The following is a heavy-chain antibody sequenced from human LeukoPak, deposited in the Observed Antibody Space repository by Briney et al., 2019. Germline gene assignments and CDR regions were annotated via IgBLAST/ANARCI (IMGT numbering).Heavy chain of an antibody. J-gene: IGHJ4*02. CDR2: IKDDGSEK. CDR3: ARDMDFDY. D-gene: IGHD3-10*01. V-gene: IGHV3-7*01. CDR1: GFSFSSYG. Sequence: PGGSLRLSCATSGFSFSSYGMTWVRQAPGKGLEWVANIKDDGSEKYYVDSVKGRFTISRDNAKNSLYLQMNSLRVEDTAVYYCARDMDFDYWGQGTLVTVSS.